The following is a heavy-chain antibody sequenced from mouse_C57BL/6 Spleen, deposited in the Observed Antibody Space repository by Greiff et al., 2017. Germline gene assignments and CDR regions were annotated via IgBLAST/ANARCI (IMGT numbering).Heavy chain of an antibody. CDR2: INPSNGGT. V-gene: IGHV1-53*01. J-gene: IGHJ3*01. D-gene: IGHD3-2*02. Sequence: QVQLQQPGTELVKPGASVKLSCKASGYTFTSYWMHWVKQRPGQGLEWIGNINPSNGGTNYNEKFKSKATLTVDKSSSTAYMQLSSLTSEDSAVXYCARGGAAQATVFAYWGQGTLVTVSA. CDR3: ARGGAAQATVFAY. CDR1: GYTFTSYW.